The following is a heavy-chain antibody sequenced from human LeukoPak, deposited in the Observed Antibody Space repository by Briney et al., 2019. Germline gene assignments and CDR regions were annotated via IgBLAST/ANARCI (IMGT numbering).Heavy chain of an antibody. CDR3: ARGRGYSGYFGYYYMDV. V-gene: IGHV4-4*07. J-gene: IGHJ6*03. CDR2: VYSSGST. Sequence: SETLSLTCTVSGGSISSYYWSWIRQPAGKGLEWIGRVYSSGSTAYNPSLKSRVTISLDTSKNQFSLKLSSVTAADTAVYYCARGRGYSGYFGYYYMDVWGKGTTVTISS. D-gene: IGHD5-12*01. CDR1: GGSISSYY.